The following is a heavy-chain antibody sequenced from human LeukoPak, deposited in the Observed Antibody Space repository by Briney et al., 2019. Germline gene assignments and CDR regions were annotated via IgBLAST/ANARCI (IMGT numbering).Heavy chain of an antibody. V-gene: IGHV5-51*01. CDR2: IYPGDSDT. Sequence: GESLKISCKGSGYSFTSYWIGWVRQMPGKGLEWMGIIYPGDSDTRYSPSFQGQVTISADKSISTAYLQWSSLKASDTAMYYCARHGEYGSGSYFCYGRDVWGKGTTVTVSS. D-gene: IGHD3-10*01. CDR3: ARHGEYGSGSYFCYGRDV. CDR1: GYSFTSYW. J-gene: IGHJ6*04.